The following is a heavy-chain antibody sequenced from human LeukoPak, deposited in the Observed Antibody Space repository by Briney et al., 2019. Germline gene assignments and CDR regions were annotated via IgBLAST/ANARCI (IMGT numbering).Heavy chain of an antibody. J-gene: IGHJ4*02. CDR2: ISAYNGNT. V-gene: IGHV1-18*01. D-gene: IGHD1-1*01. CDR3: ASTGTTGAIDY. CDR1: GYTFTSYG. Sequence: GASVTVSCKASGYTFTSYGIRWVRQAPGQGLEWMGWISAYNGNTNYAQKLQGRVTMTTDTSTSTAYMELRSLRSDDTAVSYCASTGTTGAIDYWGQGTLVTVSS.